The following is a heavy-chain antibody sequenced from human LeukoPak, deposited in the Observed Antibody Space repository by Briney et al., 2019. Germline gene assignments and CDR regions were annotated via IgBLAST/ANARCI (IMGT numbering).Heavy chain of an antibody. CDR3: ARASGSSDLNY. V-gene: IGHV1-2*06. CDR1: GYTFTGYY. CDR2: INPNSGGT. Sequence: ASVKVSCKASGYTFTGYYVHWVRQAPGQGLKWTGRINPNSGGTNYAQKFQGRVTMTRDTSISTAYMELTRLRSDDTAVYSCARASGSSDLNYWGQGTLVTVSS. D-gene: IGHD1-26*01. J-gene: IGHJ4*02.